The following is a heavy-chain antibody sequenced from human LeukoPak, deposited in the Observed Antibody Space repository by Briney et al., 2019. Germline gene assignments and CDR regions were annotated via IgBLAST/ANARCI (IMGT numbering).Heavy chain of an antibody. CDR2: IIPILGIA. D-gene: IGHD6-13*01. J-gene: IGHJ4*02. CDR3: ARGPATGTAWPFDY. Sequence: GASVKVSCKASGGTFSSYAISWVRQAPGQGLEWMGRIIPILGIANYAQKFQGRVTITADKSTSTAYMELSSLRSEDTAVYYCARGPATGTAWPFDYWGQGSLVTVSS. V-gene: IGHV1-69*04. CDR1: GGTFSSYA.